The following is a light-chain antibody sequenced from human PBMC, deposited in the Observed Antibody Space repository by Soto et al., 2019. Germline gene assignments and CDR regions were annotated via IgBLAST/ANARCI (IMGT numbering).Light chain of an antibody. CDR3: QQFGSSPLT. CDR2: AAS. CDR1: ESVSSSH. J-gene: IGKJ4*01. Sequence: EIVLTQSPGTLSLSPGERATLSCKTSESVSSSHLPWYQQKPGQAPRLLMYAASSRATGIPDRFSGSGSGTDFTLTISRLEPEDFAVYFCQQFGSSPLTFGGGTKVEI. V-gene: IGKV3-20*01.